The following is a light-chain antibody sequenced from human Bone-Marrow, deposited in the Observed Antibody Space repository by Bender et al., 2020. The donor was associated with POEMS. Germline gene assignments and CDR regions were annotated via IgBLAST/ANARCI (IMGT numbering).Light chain of an antibody. Sequence: QSALTQPASVSGSPGQSITISCTETISDVGGYNYISWYQQHPGKAPKLLIYYVSMRPSGVSNRFSGSKSGITASLSISGLQAEDEAEYHCCSYGGTYSWVFGGGTKLTVL. CDR3: CSYGGTYSWV. J-gene: IGLJ3*02. CDR1: ISDVGGYNY. CDR2: YVS. V-gene: IGLV2-14*01.